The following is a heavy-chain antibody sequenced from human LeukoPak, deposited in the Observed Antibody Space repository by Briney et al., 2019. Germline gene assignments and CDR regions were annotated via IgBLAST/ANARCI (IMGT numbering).Heavy chain of an antibody. Sequence: VASVKVSCKASGYTFTGYYMHWVRQAPGQGLEWMGWINPNSGGTNYAQKFQGRVTMTRDTSISTAYMELSRLRSDDTAVYYCARGQWLVRPNYYYMDVWGKGTTVTVSS. D-gene: IGHD6-19*01. CDR2: INPNSGGT. CDR1: GYTFTGYY. V-gene: IGHV1-2*02. CDR3: ARGQWLVRPNYYYMDV. J-gene: IGHJ6*03.